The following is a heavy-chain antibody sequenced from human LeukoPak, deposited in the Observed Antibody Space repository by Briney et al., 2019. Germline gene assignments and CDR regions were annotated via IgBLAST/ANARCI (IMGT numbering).Heavy chain of an antibody. CDR1: GFTFSSYG. D-gene: IGHD3-10*01. CDR3: ARVVDYYGSGSYYNPTYYFDY. CDR2: IWYGGGNK. J-gene: IGHJ4*02. Sequence: GRSLRLSCAASGFTFSSYGTHWVRQAPGKGLEWVAVIWYGGGNKYYADSVKGRFTISRDNAKNSLYLQMNSLRAEDTAVYYCARVVDYYGSGSYYNPTYYFDYWGQGTLVTVSS. V-gene: IGHV3-33*08.